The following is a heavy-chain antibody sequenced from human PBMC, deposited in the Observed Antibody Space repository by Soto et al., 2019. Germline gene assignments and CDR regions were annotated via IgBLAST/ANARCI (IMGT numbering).Heavy chain of an antibody. J-gene: IGHJ4*02. CDR2: ISGSGSIT. D-gene: IGHD2-15*01. CDR1: GFTFSSYA. Sequence: GESLKISCAASGFTFSSYAMSWVRQAPGKGLEWVSAISGSGSITSYADSAKGRFTISRDNAKNAVFLQMTGLRAEDTAVYFCAKGDCSGGRCYRGFDYWGQGTLVTVSS. V-gene: IGHV3-23*01. CDR3: AKGDCSGGRCYRGFDY.